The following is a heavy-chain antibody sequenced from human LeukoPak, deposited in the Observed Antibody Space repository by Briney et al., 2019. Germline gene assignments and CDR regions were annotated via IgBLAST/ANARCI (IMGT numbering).Heavy chain of an antibody. CDR3: ASGESDTARYYFDC. D-gene: IGHD5-18*01. J-gene: IGHJ4*01. Sequence: SVTVSCKASGGTFSSYAISWVRQAPGQGLEWMGGIIPIFGTANYAQKFQGRVTITADESTSTAYMELSSLRSEDTAVYYCASGESDTARYYFDCWGQGRLVTVSS. CDR2: IIPIFGTA. CDR1: GGTFSSYA. V-gene: IGHV1-69*13.